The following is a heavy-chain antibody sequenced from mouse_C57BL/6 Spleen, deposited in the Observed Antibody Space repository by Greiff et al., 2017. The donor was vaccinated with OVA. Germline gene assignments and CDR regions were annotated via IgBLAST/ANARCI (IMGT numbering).Heavy chain of an antibody. CDR2: IYPGSGST. CDR1: GYTFTSYW. Sequence: VQLQQPGAELVKPGASVKMSCKASGYTFTSYWITWVKQRPGQGLEWIGDIYPGSGSTNYNEKFKSKATLTVGTSSSTAYMQLSSLTSEDSAVYYCAIGRNYWGQGTTLTVSS. V-gene: IGHV1-55*01. CDR3: AIGRNY. J-gene: IGHJ2*01.